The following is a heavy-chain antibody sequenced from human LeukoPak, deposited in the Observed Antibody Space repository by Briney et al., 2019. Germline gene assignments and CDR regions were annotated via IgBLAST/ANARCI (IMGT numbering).Heavy chain of an antibody. CDR2: MNPNSGNT. CDR3: ARVLAVAGGTDY. D-gene: IGHD6-19*01. Sequence: ASVKVSCKASGGTFSSYAINWVRQATGQGLEWMGWMNPNSGNTGYAQKFQGRVTMTRNTSISTAYMELSSLRSEDTAVYYCARVLAVAGGTDYWGQGTLVTVSS. V-gene: IGHV1-8*02. CDR1: GGTFSSYA. J-gene: IGHJ4*02.